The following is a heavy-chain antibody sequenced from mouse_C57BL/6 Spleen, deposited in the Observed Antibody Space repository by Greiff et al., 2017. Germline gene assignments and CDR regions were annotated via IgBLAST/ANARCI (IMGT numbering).Heavy chain of an antibody. CDR3: ASRAYGYYFDY. CDR2: ISYDGSN. Sequence: DVKLQESGPGLVKPSQSLSLTCSVTGYSITSGSYWNWIRQFPGNQLEWMGYISYDGSNNYNPSLKNRISITRDTSKNQFFLKLNSVTTEDTATYYCASRAYGYYFDYWGQGTTLTVSS. D-gene: IGHD2-2*01. CDR1: GYSITSGSY. V-gene: IGHV3-6*01. J-gene: IGHJ2*01.